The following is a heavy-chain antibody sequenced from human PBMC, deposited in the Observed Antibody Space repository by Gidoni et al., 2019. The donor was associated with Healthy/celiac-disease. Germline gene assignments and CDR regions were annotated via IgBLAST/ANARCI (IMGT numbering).Heavy chain of an antibody. Sequence: SKWYNDYAVSVKSRITINPDTSKNQFFLQLNSVTPEDTAVYYCARDGGYCSSTSCHIDPWGQGTLVTVSS. CDR3: ARDGGYCSSTSCHIDP. D-gene: IGHD2-2*02. J-gene: IGHJ5*02. CDR2: SKWYN. V-gene: IGHV6-1*01.